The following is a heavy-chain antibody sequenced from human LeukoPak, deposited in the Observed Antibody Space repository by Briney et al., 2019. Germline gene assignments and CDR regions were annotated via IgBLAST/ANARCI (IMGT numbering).Heavy chain of an antibody. CDR1: GYTFTSYG. J-gene: IGHJ4*02. D-gene: IGHD3-3*01. Sequence: ASVKVSCTASGYTFTSYGISWVRQAPGQGLEWMGWISAYNGNTNYAQKLQGRVTMTTDTSTSTAYMELRSLRSDDTAVYYCARAYYDFWSGYPYYFDYWGQGTLVTVSS. CDR3: ARAYYDFWSGYPYYFDY. CDR2: ISAYNGNT. V-gene: IGHV1-18*01.